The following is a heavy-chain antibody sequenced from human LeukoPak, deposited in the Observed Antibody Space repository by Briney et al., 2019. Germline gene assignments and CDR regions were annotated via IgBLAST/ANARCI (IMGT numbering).Heavy chain of an antibody. Sequence: SVKVSCKASGGTFSSYAISWVRQAPGQGLEWMGRIIPIFGTANYAQKFQGRVTITTDESTSTAYMELSSLRSEDTAVYYCARDVGITIFGVVTRNWFDPWGQGTLATVSS. CDR1: GGTFSSYA. V-gene: IGHV1-69*05. J-gene: IGHJ5*02. CDR3: ARDVGITIFGVVTRNWFDP. CDR2: IIPIFGTA. D-gene: IGHD3-3*01.